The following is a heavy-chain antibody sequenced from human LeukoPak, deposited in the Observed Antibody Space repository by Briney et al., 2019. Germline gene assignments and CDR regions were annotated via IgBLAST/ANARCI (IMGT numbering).Heavy chain of an antibody. D-gene: IGHD6-19*01. CDR1: GFIFSSYG. V-gene: IGHV3-30*02. J-gene: IGHJ2*01. CDR2: LRYDGSDK. CDR3: AKATSGWRYFDL. Sequence: GGSLRLSCEASGFIFSSYGMHWVRQAPGKELEWVAFLRYDGSDKDYADSVKGRFTISRDNPKNTLYLQMNSLRAEDTAVYYCAKATSGWRYFDLWGRGTLVTVSS.